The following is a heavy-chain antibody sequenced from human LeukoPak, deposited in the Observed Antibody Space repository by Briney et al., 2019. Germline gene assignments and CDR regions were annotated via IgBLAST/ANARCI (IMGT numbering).Heavy chain of an antibody. CDR1: GGSISSSSYY. CDR2: IYYSGST. CDR3: ARHGGSGYSPYYFDY. Sequence: SETLSLTCTVSGGSISSSSYYWGWIRQPPGKGLEWIGSIYYSGSTYYNPSLKSRVTISVDTSKNQFSLKLSSVTAADTAVYYCARHGGSGYSPYYFDYWGQGTLVTVSS. V-gene: IGHV4-39*01. J-gene: IGHJ4*02. D-gene: IGHD3-22*01.